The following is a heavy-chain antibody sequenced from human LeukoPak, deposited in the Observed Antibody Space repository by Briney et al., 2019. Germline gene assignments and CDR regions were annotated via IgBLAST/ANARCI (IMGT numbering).Heavy chain of an antibody. CDR1: GFTFSGSG. D-gene: IGHD3-9*01. CDR2: IWYDGSGK. CDR3: ARDLGRPDFDILTGYSYYFDY. V-gene: IGHV3-33*01. J-gene: IGHJ4*02. Sequence: GTSLRLSCAASGFTFSGSGMHWVRQAPGKGLEWVAVIWYDGSGKYYADSVKGRFTISRDNSKNSLWLQMNSLRADGTAVYYCARDLGRPDFDILTGYSYYFDYWGQGTLVTVSP.